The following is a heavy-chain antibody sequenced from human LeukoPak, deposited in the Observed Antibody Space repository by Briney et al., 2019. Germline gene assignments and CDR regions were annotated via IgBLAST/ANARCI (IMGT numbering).Heavy chain of an antibody. CDR1: GFTFSSYA. V-gene: IGHV3-23*01. CDR3: AKEVKDTGYYHLDN. CDR2: ISGSGGST. D-gene: IGHD3-3*01. J-gene: IGHJ4*02. Sequence: GGSLRLSCAASGFTFSSYAMTWVRQAPGKGLEWVSAISGSGGSTYYADSVKGRFTISRDNSKNTLYLQMNRLRDEDTALFYCAKEVKDTGYYHLDNWGQGTLVTVSS.